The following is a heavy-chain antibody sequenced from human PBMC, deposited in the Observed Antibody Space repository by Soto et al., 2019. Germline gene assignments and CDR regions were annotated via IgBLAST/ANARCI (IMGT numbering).Heavy chain of an antibody. D-gene: IGHD4-17*01. CDR3: ARSPAYGDYANLDT. V-gene: IGHV4-4*07. CDR2: IYTTRSP. J-gene: IGHJ5*02. Sequence: LSLTCTVSGDSVSKYYWNWIRQPAGKGLEWIGRIYTTRSPNYNPSLKSRVTMSVDTSKNQFSLKLNLSSVTAADTAVYYCARSPAYGDYANLDTWGQGTLVTVSS. CDR1: GDSVSKYY.